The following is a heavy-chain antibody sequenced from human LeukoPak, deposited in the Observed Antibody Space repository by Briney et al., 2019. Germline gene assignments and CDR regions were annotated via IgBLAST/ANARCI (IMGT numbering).Heavy chain of an antibody. CDR3: ARFVGATTSLDY. Sequence: GGSLRLSCAVSGFTFSSYWMSWVRQAPGKGLEWVANMKPDGSEKYYVDSVKGRFTISRDSSKNSLYLQMNSLRAEDTAVYYCARFVGATTSLDYWGQGTLVTVSS. V-gene: IGHV3-7*01. J-gene: IGHJ4*02. CDR2: MKPDGSEK. D-gene: IGHD1-26*01. CDR1: GFTFSSYW.